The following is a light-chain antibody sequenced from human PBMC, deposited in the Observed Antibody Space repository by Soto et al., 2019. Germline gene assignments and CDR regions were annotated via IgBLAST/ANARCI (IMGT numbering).Light chain of an antibody. CDR1: LSVSSSY. V-gene: IGKV3-20*01. CDR3: QQYGSSPLT. Sequence: EIVLTESPGTLSLSPGERATLSCRASLSVSSSYLAWYQQKPGQAPRLLIYGASSRATGIPDRFSGSGSGTDFTLTISKQEPEDFAVYDCQQYGSSPLTFGGGTKVEIK. CDR2: GAS. J-gene: IGKJ4*01.